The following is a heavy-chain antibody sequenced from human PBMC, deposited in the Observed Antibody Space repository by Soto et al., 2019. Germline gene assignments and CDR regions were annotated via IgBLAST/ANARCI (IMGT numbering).Heavy chain of an antibody. J-gene: IGHJ5*02. CDR1: GFTFSSYG. V-gene: IGHV3-30*18. Sequence: PGGSLRLSCAASGFTFSSYGMHWVRQAPGKGLEWVAVISYDGSNKYYADSVKGRFTISRDNSKNTLYLQMNSLRAEDTAVYYCAKIPRSGSCYRRQCNWFDPWGQGTLVTVSS. CDR3: AKIPRSGSCYRRQCNWFDP. D-gene: IGHD2-15*01. CDR2: ISYDGSNK.